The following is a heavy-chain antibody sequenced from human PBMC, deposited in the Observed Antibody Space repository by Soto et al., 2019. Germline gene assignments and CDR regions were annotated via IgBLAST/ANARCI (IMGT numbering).Heavy chain of an antibody. CDR3: AIYDSSGSRGFQH. CDR1: GGSISSGSYY. D-gene: IGHD3-22*01. J-gene: IGHJ1*01. Sequence: QVQLQESGPGLVKPSQTLSLTCTVSGGSISSGSYYWSWIRQHPGKGLEWIGYIYYSVSTYYNPSIKSRVTIPVDTSKNQFSLNLSCVTAADTPVHFCAIYDSSGSRGFQHWGQGTMVSVSP. CDR2: IYYSVST. V-gene: IGHV4-31*03.